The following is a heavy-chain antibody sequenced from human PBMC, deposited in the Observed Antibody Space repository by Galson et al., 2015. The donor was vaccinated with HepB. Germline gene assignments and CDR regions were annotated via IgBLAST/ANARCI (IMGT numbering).Heavy chain of an antibody. CDR2: ISAYNGNT. V-gene: IGHV1-18*01. D-gene: IGHD6-6*01. CDR1: GYTFTNYG. J-gene: IGHJ6*02. Sequence: SVKVSCKASGYTFTNYGVSWVRQAPGQGLEWMGWISAYNGNTNYAQKLQGRVTMTTDTPTSTAYMELRSLRSDDTAVYFCAREDHSFEDSSSARLGDYYYGLDVWGQGTTVTVSS. CDR3: AREDHSFEDSSSARLGDYYYGLDV.